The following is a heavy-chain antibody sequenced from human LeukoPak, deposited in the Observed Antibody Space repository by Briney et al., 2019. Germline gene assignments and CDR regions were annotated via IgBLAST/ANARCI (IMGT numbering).Heavy chain of an antibody. J-gene: IGHJ3*02. V-gene: IGHV3-33*06. Sequence: GGSLRLSCAASGFTFSSYGMHWVRHAPGKGLEWVAVIWYDGSNKYYADSVKGRFTISRDNSKNTLYLQMNSLRAEDTAVYYCAKVASIAVAADAFDIWGQGTMVTVSS. CDR1: GFTFSSYG. CDR3: AKVASIAVAADAFDI. CDR2: IWYDGSNK. D-gene: IGHD6-19*01.